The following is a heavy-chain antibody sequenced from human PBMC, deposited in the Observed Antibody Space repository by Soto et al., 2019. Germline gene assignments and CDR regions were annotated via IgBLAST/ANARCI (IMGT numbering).Heavy chain of an antibody. CDR3: ARRENYRDTSGYYGFFDY. CDR1: GGSISSGSYY. D-gene: IGHD3-22*01. J-gene: IGHJ4*02. V-gene: IGHV4-31*03. CDR2: ISYSGST. Sequence: QVQLQESGPGLVKPSQTLSLTCTVSGGSISSGSYYWSWIRQHPGKGLEWIGYISYSGSTYYNPSLWSRATISVDTSKNQFSLKLNSVTVADTAVYYCARRENYRDTSGYYGFFDYWGQGTLVTVSS.